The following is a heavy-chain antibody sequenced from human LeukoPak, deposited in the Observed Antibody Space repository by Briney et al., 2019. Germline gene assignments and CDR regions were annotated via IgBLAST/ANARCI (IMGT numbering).Heavy chain of an antibody. Sequence: PSETLSLTCTVSGGSISSSSYYWGWIRQPPGKGLEWIGSIYYRGDTYYNPSLESRVTISEDTSKNQFSLKLSSVTAADTAVYYCARAGVYYDSSGLFDYWGQGTLVAVSS. V-gene: IGHV4-39*01. J-gene: IGHJ4*02. CDR2: IYYRGDT. D-gene: IGHD3-22*01. CDR3: ARAGVYYDSSGLFDY. CDR1: GGSISSSSYY.